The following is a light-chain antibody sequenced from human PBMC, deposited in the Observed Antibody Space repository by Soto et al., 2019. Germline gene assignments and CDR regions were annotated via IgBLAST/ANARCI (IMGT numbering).Light chain of an antibody. CDR3: QPYNNWPLT. CDR1: QSVSSN. J-gene: IGKJ4*01. Sequence: IVLAQSPGTLSLSPGERATLSCRASQSVSSNLAWYQQKPGQAPRLLIYGASTRATGIPARFSGSGSGAEFTLTINSLQSEDFAVYYCQPYNNWPLTFGGGTKVDI. CDR2: GAS. V-gene: IGKV3-15*01.